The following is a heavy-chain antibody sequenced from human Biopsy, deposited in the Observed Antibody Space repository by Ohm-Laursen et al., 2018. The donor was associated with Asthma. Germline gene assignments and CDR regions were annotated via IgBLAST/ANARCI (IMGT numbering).Heavy chain of an antibody. CDR3: ARGWNCGGDCYSLDS. V-gene: IGHV4-30-2*06. J-gene: IGHJ4*02. CDR1: GDSIDSGDYS. CDR2: SYRNGDT. Sequence: SLTLSLTCSVAGDSIDSGDYSWTWIRQSPGVGLEWIGYSYRNGDTYYNPTLKNRVTISIDRSKNQFSLRLRSVTAADTAVYYCARGWNCGGDCYSLDSWGQGTLVTVSS. D-gene: IGHD2-21*02.